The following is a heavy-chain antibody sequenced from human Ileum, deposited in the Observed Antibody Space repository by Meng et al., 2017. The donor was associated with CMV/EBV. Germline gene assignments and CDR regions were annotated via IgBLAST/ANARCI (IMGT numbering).Heavy chain of an antibody. Sequence: GESLKISCRGSGYSFTSYWIGWVRQMPGKGLEWMGIIYPGDSDTRYSPSFQGQVTISADKSISTAYLQWSSLKASDTAMYYCAIPAPSTRIRGVFDYYGMDVWGQGTTVTVSS. V-gene: IGHV5-51*01. CDR2: IYPGDSDT. CDR1: GYSFTSYW. J-gene: IGHJ6*02. CDR3: AIPAPSTRIRGVFDYYGMDV. D-gene: IGHD3-3*02.